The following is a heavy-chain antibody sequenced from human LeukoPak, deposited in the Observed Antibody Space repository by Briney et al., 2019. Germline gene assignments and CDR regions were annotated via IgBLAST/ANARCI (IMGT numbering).Heavy chain of an antibody. CDR1: GFTFSSYG. CDR3: AKESYSGGAFDY. V-gene: IGHV3-30*18. D-gene: IGHD5-18*01. CDR2: ISYDGSNK. Sequence: GGSLRLSCAASGFTFSSYGMHWVRQAPGKGLEWVAVISYDGSNKYYADSVKGRFTISRDNSKNTLYLQMNSLRAEDTAVYYCAKESYSGGAFDYWGQGTLVTVSS. J-gene: IGHJ4*02.